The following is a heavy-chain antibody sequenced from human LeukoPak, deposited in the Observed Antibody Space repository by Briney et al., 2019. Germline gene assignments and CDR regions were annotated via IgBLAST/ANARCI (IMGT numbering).Heavy chain of an antibody. D-gene: IGHD3-10*01. J-gene: IGHJ4*02. V-gene: IGHV1-69*13. CDR2: IIPIFGTA. CDR1: GGTFSSYA. CDR3: ARVSAGRAPHYFDY. Sequence: SVKVSCKASGGTFSSYAISWVRQAPGQGLEWMGGIIPIFGTANYAQKFQGRVTITADESTSTAYMELSSLRSDDTAVYYCARVSAGRAPHYFDYWGQGTLVTVSS.